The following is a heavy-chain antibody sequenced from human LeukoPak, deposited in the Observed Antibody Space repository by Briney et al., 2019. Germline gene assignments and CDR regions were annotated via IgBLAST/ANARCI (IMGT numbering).Heavy chain of an antibody. Sequence: GGSLRLSCAASGFTFSNYWMHWVRKAPGKGLVRVSRINSDGSSIIYAYSVKGRFTISRDNAKNTLYLQMNSLRVEDTAVYYCARGGSPPEALGDAFDIWGQGTMVTVSS. CDR1: GFTFSNYW. V-gene: IGHV3-74*01. CDR3: ARGGSPPEALGDAFDI. CDR2: INSDGSSI. D-gene: IGHD1-26*01. J-gene: IGHJ3*02.